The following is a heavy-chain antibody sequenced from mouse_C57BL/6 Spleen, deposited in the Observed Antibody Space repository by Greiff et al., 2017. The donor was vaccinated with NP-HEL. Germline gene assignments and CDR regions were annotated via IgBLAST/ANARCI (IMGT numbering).Heavy chain of an antibody. J-gene: IGHJ2*01. V-gene: IGHV5-6*02. Sequence: DVMLVESGGDLVKPGGSLKLSCAASGFTFSSYGMSWVRQTPDKRLEWVATISSGGSYTYYPDSVKGRFTISRDNAKNTLYLQMSSLKSEDTAMYYCARHYYGSDYFDYWGQGTTLTVSS. CDR3: ARHYYGSDYFDY. CDR2: ISSGGSYT. D-gene: IGHD1-1*01. CDR1: GFTFSSYG.